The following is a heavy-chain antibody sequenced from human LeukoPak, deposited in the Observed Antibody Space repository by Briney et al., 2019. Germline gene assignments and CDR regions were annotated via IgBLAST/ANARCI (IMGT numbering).Heavy chain of an antibody. J-gene: IGHJ4*02. CDR1: GFTFSSYA. D-gene: IGHD3-10*01. CDR2: ISGSGGST. CDR3: AKGGYYGSGTYYNYYFDY. Sequence: GGSLRLSCAASGFTFSSYAMSWVRQAPGKGLEWVSAISGSGGSTYYADSVKGRFTISRDNSKNTLYLQMNSLRAEDTAVYYCAKGGYYGSGTYYNYYFDYWGQGTLVTVSS. V-gene: IGHV3-23*01.